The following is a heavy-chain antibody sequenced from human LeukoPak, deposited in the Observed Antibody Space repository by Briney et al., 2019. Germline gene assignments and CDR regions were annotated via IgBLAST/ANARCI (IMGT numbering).Heavy chain of an antibody. Sequence: PGGSLRLSCAASGFTFSSYSMNWLRQAPGKGRAWVSYISSSSSTIYYADSVKGRFTISRDNAKNSLYLQMNSLRAEDTAVYYYATDKDYYGSGRPFWGQGTLVTVSS. J-gene: IGHJ4*02. CDR1: GFTFSSYS. CDR3: ATDKDYYGSGRPF. CDR2: ISSSSSTI. V-gene: IGHV3-48*01. D-gene: IGHD3-10*01.